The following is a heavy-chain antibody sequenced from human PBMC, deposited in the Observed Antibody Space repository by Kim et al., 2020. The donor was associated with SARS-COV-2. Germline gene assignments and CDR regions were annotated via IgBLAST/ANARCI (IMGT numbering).Heavy chain of an antibody. J-gene: IGHJ4*02. V-gene: IGHV4-59*01. D-gene: IGHD2-8*02. CDR3: ARDLGVEGYCTGGVCYTGGIDY. CDR1: GGSISSYY. CDR2: IYYSGST. Sequence: SETLSLTCTVSGGSISSYYWSWIRQPPGKGLEWIGYIYYSGSTNYNPSLKSRVTISVDTSKNQFSLKLSSVTAADTAVYYCARDLGVEGYCTGGVCYTGGIDYWGQGTLVTVSS.